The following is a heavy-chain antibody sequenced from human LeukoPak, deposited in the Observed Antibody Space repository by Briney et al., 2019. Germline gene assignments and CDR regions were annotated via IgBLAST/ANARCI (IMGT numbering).Heavy chain of an antibody. V-gene: IGHV3-21*01. CDR3: AREDSSGWIVDY. Sequence: GGSLSLSCAASGFTFSSYAMSWVRQAPGKGLEWVSSISSSSSYIYYADSVKGRFTISRDNAKNSLYLQMNSLRAEDTAAYYCAREDSSGWIVDYWGQGTLVTVSS. CDR2: ISSSSSYI. CDR1: GFTFSSYA. J-gene: IGHJ4*02. D-gene: IGHD6-19*01.